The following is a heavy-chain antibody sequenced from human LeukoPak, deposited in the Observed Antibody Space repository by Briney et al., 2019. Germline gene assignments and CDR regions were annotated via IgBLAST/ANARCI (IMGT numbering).Heavy chain of an antibody. V-gene: IGHV3-23*01. Sequence: GGSLRLSCAASGFTFSDYYMSWIRQAPGKGLEWVSGISGSGGSTYYADPVKGRFTISRDNSKNTLYLQMNSLRAEDTAVYYCTADIKGSYWGQGTLVTVSS. CDR2: ISGSGGST. J-gene: IGHJ4*02. CDR3: TADIKGSY. CDR1: GFTFSDYY.